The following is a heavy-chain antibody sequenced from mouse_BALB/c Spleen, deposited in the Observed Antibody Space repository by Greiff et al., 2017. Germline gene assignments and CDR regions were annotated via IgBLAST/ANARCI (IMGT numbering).Heavy chain of an antibody. V-gene: IGHV14-3*02. Sequence: EVQLQESGAELVKPGASVKLSCTASGFNIKDTYMHWVKQRPEQGLEWIGRIDPANGNTKYDPKFQGKATITADTSSNTAYLQLSSLTSEDTAVYYCARSLLGSWFAYWGQGTLVTVSA. J-gene: IGHJ3*01. CDR1: GFNIKDTY. CDR3: ARSLLGSWFAY. CDR2: IDPANGNT. D-gene: IGHD1-1*01.